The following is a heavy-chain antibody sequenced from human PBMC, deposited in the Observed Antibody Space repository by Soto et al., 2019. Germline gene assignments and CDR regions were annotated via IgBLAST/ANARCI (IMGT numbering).Heavy chain of an antibody. J-gene: IGHJ4*02. CDR3: ARDIGGYSDYVQEDY. Sequence: ASVKVSCKVSGYTLTEFTMHWVRQAPGKGLEWMGSFDPEDGETIYAQKFQGRVTMTADTSTDTAYMELSSLRSEDTAVYYCARDIGGYSDYVQEDYWGQGTLVTVSS. V-gene: IGHV1-24*01. CDR2: FDPEDGET. D-gene: IGHD5-12*01. CDR1: GYTLTEFT.